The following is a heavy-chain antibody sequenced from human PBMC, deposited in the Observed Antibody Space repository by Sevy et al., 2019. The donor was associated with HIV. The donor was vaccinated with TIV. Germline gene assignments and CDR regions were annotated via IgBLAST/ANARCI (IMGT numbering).Heavy chain of an antibody. D-gene: IGHD3-22*01. CDR2: IYSGGRT. CDR3: ARETQYDSSGYFDY. J-gene: IGHJ4*02. Sequence: GGSLRLSCAASGFTVSSNYMSWVRQAPGKGLEWVSVIYSGGRTYYADSVKGRFTISRDNSKNTLYLQMNSLRAEDTAVYYCARETQYDSSGYFDYWGQGTLVTVSS. CDR1: GFTVSSNY. V-gene: IGHV3-53*01.